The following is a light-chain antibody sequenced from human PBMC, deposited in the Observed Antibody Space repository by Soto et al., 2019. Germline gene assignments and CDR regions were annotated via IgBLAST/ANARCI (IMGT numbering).Light chain of an antibody. CDR1: QGISSY. J-gene: IGKJ1*01. Sequence: AIRMTQSPSSLSASTGDRVTITCRASQGISSYLAWYQQKPGKAPKLLIYAASTLQSGVPSRFSGSGSGTDFTLTISCLQSEDFATYYCQQYYSYPGAFGQGPKVEIK. CDR3: QQYYSYPGA. V-gene: IGKV1-8*01. CDR2: AAS.